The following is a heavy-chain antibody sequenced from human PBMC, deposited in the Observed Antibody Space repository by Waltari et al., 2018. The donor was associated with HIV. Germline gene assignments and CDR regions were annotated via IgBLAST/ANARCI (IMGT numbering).Heavy chain of an antibody. CDR1: GGSISSSY. CDR2: IEASGST. Sequence: QVQLQESGPGLVKPSETLSLTCTVSGGSISSSYWSWIRQPPGKGLEWIGYIEASGSTKYHPSLRSGVTISGDTSKNQFSRKLSSVTAADTAVYYCARDKRDGGNHRAYFDYWGQGSLVTVSS. D-gene: IGHD2-15*01. CDR3: ARDKRDGGNHRAYFDY. J-gene: IGHJ4*02. V-gene: IGHV4-59*01.